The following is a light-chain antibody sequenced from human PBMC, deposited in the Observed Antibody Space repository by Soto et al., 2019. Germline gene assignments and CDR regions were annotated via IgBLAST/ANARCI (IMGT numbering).Light chain of an antibody. Sequence: QSALTQPPSASGSPGQSVTISCTGTSNDVGGYNYVSWYQQHPGKAPKLMIYEVTKRPSGVPDRFSGSKSGNTASLTVSGLQAEDEADYYCSSYAGRTDFVYGTGTKVTVL. CDR2: EVT. CDR3: SSYAGRTDFV. J-gene: IGLJ1*01. CDR1: SNDVGGYNY. V-gene: IGLV2-8*01.